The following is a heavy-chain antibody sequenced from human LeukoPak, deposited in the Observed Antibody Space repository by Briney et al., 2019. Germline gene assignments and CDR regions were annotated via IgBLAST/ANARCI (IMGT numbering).Heavy chain of an antibody. CDR1: GFSFSSYR. V-gene: IGHV3-48*03. CDR2: MTTSGTTT. J-gene: IGHJ4*02. D-gene: IGHD3-10*01. Sequence: GGSLRLSCAASGFSFSSYRMNWVRQAPGKGLEWVSYMTTSGTTTFYADSVMGRFTISRDNAKKSLYLQMNSLRADDTAVYYCVRDSGDYAFDYWGQGTLVTVSS. CDR3: VRDSGDYAFDY.